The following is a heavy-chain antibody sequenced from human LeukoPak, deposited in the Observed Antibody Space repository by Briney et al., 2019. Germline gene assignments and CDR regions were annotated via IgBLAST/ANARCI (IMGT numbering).Heavy chain of an antibody. J-gene: IGHJ4*02. CDR3: ARVTDTYYDFWSGYYRGKCLDY. Sequence: PSETLSLTCTVSGGSISSSSYYWGWIRQPPGKGLEWIGSIYYSGSTYYNPSLKSRVTISVDTSKNQFSLKLSSVTAADTAVYYCARVTDTYYDFWSGYYRGKCLDYWGQGTLVTVSS. CDR2: IYYSGST. V-gene: IGHV4-39*07. CDR1: GGSISSSSYY. D-gene: IGHD3-3*01.